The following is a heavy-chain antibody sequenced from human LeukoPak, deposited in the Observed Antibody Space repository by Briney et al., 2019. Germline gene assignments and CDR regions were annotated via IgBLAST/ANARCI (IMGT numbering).Heavy chain of an antibody. CDR3: ARELQGFDP. J-gene: IGHJ5*02. V-gene: IGHV1-46*01. CDR2: INPSGGST. CDR1: GYTFTSYY. D-gene: IGHD4-11*01. Sequence: ASVKVSCKASGYTFTSYYMHWVRQAPAQGLEWKGIINPSGGSTSYAQKFQGRVTMTRDMSTSPVYMERSSVRAEDTAVYSCARELQGFDPWGQGSLVTVSS.